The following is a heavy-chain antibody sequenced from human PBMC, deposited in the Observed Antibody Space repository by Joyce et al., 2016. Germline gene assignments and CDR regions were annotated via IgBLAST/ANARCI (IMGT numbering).Heavy chain of an antibody. CDR3: ARDGATADTAFDY. V-gene: IGHV4-39*07. CDR1: GGPISNTSYF. J-gene: IGHJ4*02. D-gene: IGHD6-13*01. Sequence: QLQLQESGPGLVKPSETLSLTCTGSGGPISNTSYFWGWIRQPPGKGLEWIGNISYSGNPYYKPSLKSRVTISVDTSKNQFSLKMTSVTAADTAVYYCARDGATADTAFDYWGQGTLVTVSS. CDR2: ISYSGNP.